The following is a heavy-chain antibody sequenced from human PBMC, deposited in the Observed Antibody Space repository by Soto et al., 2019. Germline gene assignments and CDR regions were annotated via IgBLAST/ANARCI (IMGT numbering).Heavy chain of an antibody. V-gene: IGHV3-66*04. D-gene: IGHD3-22*01. CDR3: ASQYGGYAWFDT. CDR2: IYSGGSK. Sequence: EVQLVESGGGLVQPGGSLRLACAASGLTVSSNYMNWVREATGKGLEWVSVIYSGGSKYYADSVKGRFTISRDNSKNTLYLQMNSVRAEDTAVYYCASQYGGYAWFDTWGQALPFTVSS. J-gene: IGHJ5*02. CDR1: GLTVSSNY.